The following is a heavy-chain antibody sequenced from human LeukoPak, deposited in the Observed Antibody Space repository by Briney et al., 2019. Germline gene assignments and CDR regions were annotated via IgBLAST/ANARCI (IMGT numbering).Heavy chain of an antibody. Sequence: SVKVSCKASGGTFSSYAISWVRQAPGQGLEWMGRIIPILGIANYAQKFQGRVTITADKSTSTAYMELSSLRSEDTAVYYCAEFSEFRNWFDPWGQGTLVTVSS. CDR1: GGTFSSYA. CDR3: AEFSEFRNWFDP. D-gene: IGHD2/OR15-2a*01. CDR2: IIPILGIA. V-gene: IGHV1-69*04. J-gene: IGHJ5*02.